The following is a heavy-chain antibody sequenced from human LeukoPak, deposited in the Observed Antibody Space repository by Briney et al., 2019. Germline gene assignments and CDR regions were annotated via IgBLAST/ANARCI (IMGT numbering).Heavy chain of an antibody. J-gene: IGHJ4*02. CDR2: ISSSSSII. CDR1: GFTFSTYN. D-gene: IGHD2-2*01. V-gene: IGHV3-48*01. Sequence: PGGSLRLSCEASGFTFSTYNMNWVRQAPGKGLEWVSYISSSSSIIYYADSVKGRFTISRDNAKNSLYLQMNSLRAEDTAVYYCARALGYCSSNSCYYFDNWGQGTLVTVSS. CDR3: ARALGYCSSNSCYYFDN.